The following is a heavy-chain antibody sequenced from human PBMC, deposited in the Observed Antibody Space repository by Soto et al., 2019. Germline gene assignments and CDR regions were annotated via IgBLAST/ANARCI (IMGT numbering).Heavy chain of an antibody. D-gene: IGHD3-22*01. CDR1: GDSISTDY. CDR2: ISGSGST. Sequence: QVQLQESGPGLVTPSETLSLTCTVSGDSISTDYWSWIRRPAGKGLEWIGRISGSGSTHYSPSLKSRVTMSIATSKNHFSLKLSSVTDADTAVYYCARELFFYDRSGYYRAPNYFDTWGQGNLVTVSS. V-gene: IGHV4-4*07. CDR3: ARELFFYDRSGYYRAPNYFDT. J-gene: IGHJ4*02.